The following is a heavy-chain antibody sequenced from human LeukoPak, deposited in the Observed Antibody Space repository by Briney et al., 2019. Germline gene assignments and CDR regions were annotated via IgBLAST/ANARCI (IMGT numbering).Heavy chain of an antibody. J-gene: IGHJ4*02. V-gene: IGHV3-7*01. CDR1: GFTFSRYW. Sequence: GGSLRLSCAAAGFTFSRYWMNWYRQAPGKGLEWVGNINQDAREINYVDSVRDRFTISRDNAKNSLHLQMNSLRAEDTAVYYCATDRDNSDWQKRFDSWGQGTLVTVSS. CDR3: ATDRDNSDWQKRFDS. D-gene: IGHD2-21*02. CDR2: INQDAREI.